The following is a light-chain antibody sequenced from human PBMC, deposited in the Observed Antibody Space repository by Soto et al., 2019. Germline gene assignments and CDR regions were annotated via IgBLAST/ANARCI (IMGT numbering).Light chain of an antibody. J-gene: IGLJ1*01. CDR3: CSYPSTSNHYF. Sequence: QSVLTQPASVSGSPGQSITISCTGTSSDIGGYDYVSWYQQRPGKAPKLMIYEVRYRPSGVSNRLSGSKSGNTASLTISGLQAEDEAVYYCCSYPSTSNHYFFGSGTKVTVL. CDR1: SSDIGGYDY. CDR2: EVR. V-gene: IGLV2-14*01.